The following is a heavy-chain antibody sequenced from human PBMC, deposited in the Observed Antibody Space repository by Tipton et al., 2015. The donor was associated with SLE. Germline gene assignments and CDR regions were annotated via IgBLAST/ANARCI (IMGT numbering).Heavy chain of an antibody. CDR1: GYSISSGYY. J-gene: IGHJ3*02. CDR2: IYHSGST. D-gene: IGHD3-16*01. CDR3: ARGGYDAFDI. V-gene: IGHV4-38-2*02. Sequence: LRLSCTVSGYSISSGYYWGWIRQPPGKGLEWIGSIYHSGSTYYNPSLKSRVTISVDTSKNLFSLKLSSVTAADTAVYYCARGGYDAFDIWGQGTMVTVSS.